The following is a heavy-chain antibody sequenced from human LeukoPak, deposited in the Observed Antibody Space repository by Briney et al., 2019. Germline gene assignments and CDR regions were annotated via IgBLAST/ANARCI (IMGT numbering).Heavy chain of an antibody. CDR2: INHSGST. J-gene: IGHJ4*02. CDR3: ARHEDYSSGCDY. V-gene: IGHV4-34*01. D-gene: IGHD6-19*01. CDR1: GGSFSGYY. Sequence: SETLSLTCAVYGGSFSGYYWSWIRQPPGKGLEWIGEINHSGSTNYNPSLKSRVTISVDTSKNQFSLKLSSVTAADTAVYYCARHEDYSSGCDYWGQGTLVTVSS.